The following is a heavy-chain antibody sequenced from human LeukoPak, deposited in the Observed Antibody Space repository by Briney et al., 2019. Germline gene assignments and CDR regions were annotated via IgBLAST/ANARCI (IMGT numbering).Heavy chain of an antibody. CDR1: GFTFSSYS. CDR3: ARAPLRGYYYYGMDV. CDR2: ISNSSSTI. Sequence: GGSLRLSCAASGFTFSSYSMNWVRQAPGKGLEWVSYISNSSSTIYYADSVKGRFTISRDNAKNSLYLQMNSLRAEDTAVYYCARAPLRGYYYYGMDVWGQGTTVTVSS. J-gene: IGHJ6*02. V-gene: IGHV3-48*04.